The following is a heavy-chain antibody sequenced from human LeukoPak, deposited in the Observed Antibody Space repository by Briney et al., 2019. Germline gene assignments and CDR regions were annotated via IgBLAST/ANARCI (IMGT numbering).Heavy chain of an antibody. CDR2: INPNSGGT. CDR1: GYTXTHYY. V-gene: IGHV1-2*02. CDR3: ARSAGIFKQDY. Sequence: ASVKVSSNASGYTXTHYYMHWVRQAPGQGLEWMGWINPNSGGTNSAQRFQGRVTMTRDTSMSTAYMELSSLRSDDTAVYYCARSAGIFKQDYWGQGTLVTVSS. J-gene: IGHJ4*02. D-gene: IGHD6-13*01.